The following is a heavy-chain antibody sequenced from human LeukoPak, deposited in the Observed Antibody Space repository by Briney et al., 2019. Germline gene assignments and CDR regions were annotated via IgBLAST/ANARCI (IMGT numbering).Heavy chain of an antibody. CDR3: ARGSITMVRGVLRNFDY. CDR2: IYYSGST. V-gene: IGHV4-31*03. D-gene: IGHD3-10*01. J-gene: IGHJ4*02. CDR1: GGSISSGGYY. Sequence: SETLSLTCTVSGGSISSGGYYWSWIRQHPGKGLEWIGYIYYSGSTYYNPSLKSRVTISVDTSKNQFSLKLSSVTAADTAVYYCARGSITMVRGVLRNFDYWGQGTLVTVSS.